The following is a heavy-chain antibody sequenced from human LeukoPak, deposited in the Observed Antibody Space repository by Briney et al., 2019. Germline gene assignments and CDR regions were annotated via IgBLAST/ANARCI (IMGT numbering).Heavy chain of an antibody. J-gene: IGHJ4*02. Sequence: PSETLSLTCTVSGGSISSYYWSWIRQPPGKRLEWIGYIYYSGSTNYNPSPKSRVTISVDTSKNQFSLKLSSVTAADTAVYYCARSLGWYLDYWGQGTLVTVSS. CDR3: ARSLGWYLDY. V-gene: IGHV4-59*01. CDR1: GGSISSYY. CDR2: IYYSGST. D-gene: IGHD3/OR15-3a*01.